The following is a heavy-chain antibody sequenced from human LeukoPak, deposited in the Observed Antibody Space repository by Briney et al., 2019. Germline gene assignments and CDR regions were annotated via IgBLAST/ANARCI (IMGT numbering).Heavy chain of an antibody. V-gene: IGHV4-59*01. CDR2: ISYSGST. CDR3: ARVRSGTVTEPDFDY. Sequence: SETLSLTCAVSGASISSYYWSWIRQPPGKGLEWIGYISYSGSTNYNPSLKSRVTISIDTSKNQFSLNLSSVTAADTAVYYCARVRSGTVTEPDFDYWGQGTLVTVSS. J-gene: IGHJ4*02. D-gene: IGHD4-17*01. CDR1: GASISSYY.